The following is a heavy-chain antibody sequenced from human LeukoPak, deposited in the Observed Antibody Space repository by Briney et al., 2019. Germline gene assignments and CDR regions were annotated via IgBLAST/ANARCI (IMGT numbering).Heavy chain of an antibody. J-gene: IGHJ4*02. V-gene: IGHV1-24*01. CDR2: FDPEDGET. Sequence: ASVKVSCKVSGYTLTELSMHWVRQAPGKGLEWMGGFDPEDGETIYAQKFQGRVTMTEDTSTDTAYMELSSLRSEDTAVYYCATGRRMVRGVIITTPPGYWGQGTLVTVSS. CDR3: ATGRRMVRGVIITTPPGY. CDR1: GYTLTELS. D-gene: IGHD3-10*01.